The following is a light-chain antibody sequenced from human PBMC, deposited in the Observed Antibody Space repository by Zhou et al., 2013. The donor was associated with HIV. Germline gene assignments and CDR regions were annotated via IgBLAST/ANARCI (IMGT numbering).Light chain of an antibody. J-gene: IGKJ1*01. CDR2: AAS. CDR1: QSITSY. V-gene: IGKV1-39*01. CDR3: QQSYRTPQT. Sequence: DIQMTQSPSSLSASVGDRVTITCRASQSITSYLNWYQQTPGKVPKLLMYAASSLQSGVSSRFSGSGSGTDFTLTISSLQPEDSATYYCQQSYRTPQTFGQGTKVEVK.